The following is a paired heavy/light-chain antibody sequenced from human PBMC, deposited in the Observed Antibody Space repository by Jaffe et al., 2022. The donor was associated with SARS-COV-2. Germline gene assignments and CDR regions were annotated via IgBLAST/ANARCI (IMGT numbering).Light chain of an antibody. J-gene: IGLJ3*02. V-gene: IGLV2-14*03. CDR1: SSDIIGYDY. CDR3: SSYTTSRSWV. Sequence: QSALTQPASVSGSPGQSITISCTGTSSDIIGYDYVSWYQQHPGKVPKLIIYDVSHRPSGVSNRFSGSKSGNTASLTISGLQAEDEADYYCSSYTTSRSWVFGGGTKLTVL. CDR2: DVS.
Heavy chain of an antibody. Sequence: EEQLVQSGAEVKKPGESLKISCKVSGYTFTTYWVAWVRQTPGKVLEWMGIIYPGDSDTRYSPSFQGQVTISADKSINTAYLQWSSLKASDTAIYYCVRPTTTSMATFGYWGQGTLITVSS. V-gene: IGHV5-51*01. D-gene: IGHD1-26*01. CDR2: IYPGDSDT. CDR1: GYTFTTYW. J-gene: IGHJ4*02. CDR3: VRPTTTSMATFGY.